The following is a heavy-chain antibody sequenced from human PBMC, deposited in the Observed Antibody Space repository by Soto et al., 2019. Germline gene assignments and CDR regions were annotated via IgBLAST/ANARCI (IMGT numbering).Heavy chain of an antibody. J-gene: IGHJ5*02. Sequence: QVQLQQWGAGLLKPSETLSLTCAVYGGSFSGYYWSWIRQPPGKGLEWIGEINHSGSTNYNPSLKSRVTLSVDTSKNQFSLKLSSVTAADTAVYYCARGRIIYYYDSSGPGGFDPWGQGTLVTVSS. CDR2: INHSGST. CDR1: GGSFSGYY. CDR3: ARGRIIYYYDSSGPGGFDP. V-gene: IGHV4-34*01. D-gene: IGHD3-22*01.